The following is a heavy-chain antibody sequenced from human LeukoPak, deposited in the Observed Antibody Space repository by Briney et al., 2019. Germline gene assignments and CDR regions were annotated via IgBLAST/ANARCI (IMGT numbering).Heavy chain of an antibody. J-gene: IGHJ4*02. CDR3: ASPDYDFWSGSPSPFDY. Sequence: SCXAXXXTFSSYAISWVRQAPGQGLEWMGRIIPILGIANYAQKFQGRVTITADKSTSTAYMELSSLRSEDTAVYYCASPDYDFWSGSPSPFDYWGQGTLVTASS. CDR1: XXTFSSYA. V-gene: IGHV1-69*04. CDR2: IIPILGIA. D-gene: IGHD3-3*01.